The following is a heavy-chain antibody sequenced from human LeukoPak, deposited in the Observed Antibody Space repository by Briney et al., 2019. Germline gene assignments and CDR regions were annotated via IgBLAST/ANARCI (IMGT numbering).Heavy chain of an antibody. CDR1: GFTFSSYA. V-gene: IGHV3-33*08. Sequence: GGSLRLSCAASGFTFSSYAMHWVRQAPGKGLEWVAVIWYDGSNKYYADSVKGRFTISRDNSKNTLYLQMNSLRAEDTAVYYCARSRSNLLFDYWGQGTLVTVSS. D-gene: IGHD4-11*01. J-gene: IGHJ4*02. CDR2: IWYDGSNK. CDR3: ARSRSNLLFDY.